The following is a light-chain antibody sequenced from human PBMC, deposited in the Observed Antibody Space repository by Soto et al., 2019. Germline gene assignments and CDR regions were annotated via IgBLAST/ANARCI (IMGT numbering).Light chain of an antibody. Sequence: IVLMQSPDTLSLSPGERATLSCRASRSLSSDYLAWYQHKPGQAPRLLIYGASTRATGIPDRFSGSGFETDFSLTISRLEPEDFAVYFCQQYSTSPPITFGQGTRLEIK. CDR3: QQYSTSPPIT. CDR2: GAS. CDR1: RSLSSDY. J-gene: IGKJ5*01. V-gene: IGKV3-20*01.